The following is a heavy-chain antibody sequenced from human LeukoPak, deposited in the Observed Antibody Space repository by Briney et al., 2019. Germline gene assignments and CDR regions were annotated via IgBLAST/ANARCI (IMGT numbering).Heavy chain of an antibody. CDR2: ISYDGSNK. V-gene: IGHV3-30-3*01. J-gene: IGHJ4*02. CDR3: AKDSSEYRTAYYFDY. Sequence: PGRSLRLSCAASGFTFSSYAMHWVRQAPGKGLEWVAVISYDGSNKYYADSVKGRFTISRDNSKNTLYLQMNSLRAEDTAVYYCAKDSSEYRTAYYFDYWGQGTLVTVSS. D-gene: IGHD3-10*01. CDR1: GFTFSSYA.